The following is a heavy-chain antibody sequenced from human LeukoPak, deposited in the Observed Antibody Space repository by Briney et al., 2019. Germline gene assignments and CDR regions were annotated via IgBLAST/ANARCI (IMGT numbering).Heavy chain of an antibody. CDR1: GFTFSSYS. V-gene: IGHV3-21*01. Sequence: AGGSLRLSCAASGFTFSSYSMNWVRQAPGKGLEWVSSISSSSSYIYYADSVKGRFTISRDNAKNSLYLQMNSLRAEDTAVYYCARDVTDQADFDYWGQGTLVTVSS. J-gene: IGHJ4*02. CDR2: ISSSSSYI. CDR3: ARDVTDQADFDY.